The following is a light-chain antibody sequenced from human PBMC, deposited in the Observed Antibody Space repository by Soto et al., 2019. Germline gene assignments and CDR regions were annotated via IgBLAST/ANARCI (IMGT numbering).Light chain of an antibody. CDR1: QSLLHITVETF. Sequence: DVVMTQTPLSLSVAPGQPASISCKSSQSLLHITVETFLFWYLQKPGQSPQLLIYEVSTRVSGVPDRFSGSGSGTDFTLEISLVETDDVGIYYCMQSTQLPPAFGQGTRLGIE. CDR2: EVS. CDR3: MQSTQLPPA. J-gene: IGKJ5*01. V-gene: IGKV2D-29*02.